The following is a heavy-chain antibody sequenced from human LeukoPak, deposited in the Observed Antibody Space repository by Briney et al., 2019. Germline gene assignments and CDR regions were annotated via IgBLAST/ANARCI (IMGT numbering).Heavy chain of an antibody. CDR3: ARLAIWEVDY. D-gene: IGHD7-27*01. CDR2: IKQDGSEK. CDR1: GFTFGTFW. Sequence: GGSLTLSCAASGFTFGTFWMSWVSQAPGKVLEWVANIKQDGSEKYYVDSVKGRFTISRDNAKNTLYLQMNSLRCEDTGVYYCARLAIWEVDYWGQGTLVTVSS. V-gene: IGHV3-7*01. J-gene: IGHJ4*02.